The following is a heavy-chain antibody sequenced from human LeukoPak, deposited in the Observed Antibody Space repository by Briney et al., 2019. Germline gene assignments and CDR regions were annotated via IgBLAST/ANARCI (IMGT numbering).Heavy chain of an antibody. CDR2: IVVGSGNT. CDR1: RFTFINSA. D-gene: IGHD5/OR15-5a*01. V-gene: IGHV1-58*02. CDR3: AADDLSTAY. J-gene: IGHJ4*02. Sequence: SVKVSCNVSRFTFINSAMQWVRQARGQRLERIGWIVVGSGNTNYAQKFQERVTITRDMSASTAYMELRSLRSDDTAVYYCAADDLSTAYWGQGTLVTVSS.